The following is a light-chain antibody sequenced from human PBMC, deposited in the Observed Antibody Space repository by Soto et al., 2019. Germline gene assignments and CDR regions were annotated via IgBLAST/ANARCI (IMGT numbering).Light chain of an antibody. J-gene: IGKJ1*01. CDR2: GAS. CDR1: HSVSSSY. CDR3: QQYGSSPPSWT. V-gene: IGKV3-20*01. Sequence: ESVLTQSPGTLSLSPEERATLSCRANHSVSSSYLAWYQQKPGQAPRLLIYGASSRATGIPDRFSGSGSGTDFTLTISRLEPEDFAVYYCQQYGSSPPSWTFGQGTKVEIK.